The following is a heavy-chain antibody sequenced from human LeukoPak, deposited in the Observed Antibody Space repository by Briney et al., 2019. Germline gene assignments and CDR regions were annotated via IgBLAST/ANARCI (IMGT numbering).Heavy chain of an antibody. CDR3: ARVKSGSGSFYRYFDY. CDR1: GFIFTNYY. J-gene: IGHJ4*02. V-gene: IGHV1-46*01. Sequence: ASVKVSCKASGFIFTNYYIHWVRQAPGQGLQWMGIINPTGSRSHAQQFQGRVTMTSDMSTSTVYMELSSLTSEDTAVYYCARVKSGSGSFYRYFDYWGQGTLVTVSS. CDR2: INPTGSR. D-gene: IGHD1-26*01.